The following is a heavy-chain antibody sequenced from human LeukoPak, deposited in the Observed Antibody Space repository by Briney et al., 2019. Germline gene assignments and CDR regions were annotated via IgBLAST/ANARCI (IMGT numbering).Heavy chain of an antibody. Sequence: GGSLRLSCAASGFTFSSYAMSWVRQAPGKGLEWVSAISGSGGSTYYADSVKGRFTISRDNSKNTLYLQMNSLRAEDTAVYYCAKDYSSSWYGEYFQHWGQGTLVTVSS. CDR3: AKDYSSSWYGEYFQH. CDR2: ISGSGGST. D-gene: IGHD6-13*01. CDR1: GFTFSSYA. V-gene: IGHV3-23*01. J-gene: IGHJ1*01.